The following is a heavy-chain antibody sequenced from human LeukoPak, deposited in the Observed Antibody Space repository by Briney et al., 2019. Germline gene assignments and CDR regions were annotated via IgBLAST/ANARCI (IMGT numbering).Heavy chain of an antibody. J-gene: IGHJ2*01. V-gene: IGHV4-59*11. Sequence: SETLSLTCTVSGGSISSHYWSWIRQPPGKGLEWNGYLYYSGSTNYNPSLKSRVTISVDTSKNQFSLKLSSVTAADTAVYYCARVDYDSSGYYAWYFDLWGRGTLVTVSS. CDR2: LYYSGST. CDR3: ARVDYDSSGYYAWYFDL. D-gene: IGHD3-22*01. CDR1: GGSISSHY.